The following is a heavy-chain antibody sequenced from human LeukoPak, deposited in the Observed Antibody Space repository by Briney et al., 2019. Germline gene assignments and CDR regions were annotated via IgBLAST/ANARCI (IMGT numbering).Heavy chain of an antibody. Sequence: GGSLRLSCVPSGFTFSDYYMSWIRQAPGKGLEWVSYIMMGGSSIFYADSVKGRFTISRDNAKNSLYLTMNSLRAEDTAVYYCARGATDTTMVTSYAFDIWGRGTMVTVSS. V-gene: IGHV3-11*01. CDR3: ARGATDTTMVTSYAFDI. D-gene: IGHD5-18*01. CDR1: GFTFSDYY. J-gene: IGHJ3*02. CDR2: IMMGGSSI.